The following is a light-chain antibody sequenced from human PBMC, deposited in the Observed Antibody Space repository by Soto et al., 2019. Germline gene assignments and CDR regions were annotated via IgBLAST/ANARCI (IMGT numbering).Light chain of an antibody. J-gene: IGKJ5*01. Sequence: DIQMTQSPSTLSASVGDRVTITCRASQSISTWLAWYQQKPGKAPKLLIYKASSLESGVPSRFSGSGSGTEFTLTISSLQPEDFAAYHCQQVNDYPITFGQGTRLEIK. CDR1: QSISTW. V-gene: IGKV1-5*03. CDR3: QQVNDYPIT. CDR2: KAS.